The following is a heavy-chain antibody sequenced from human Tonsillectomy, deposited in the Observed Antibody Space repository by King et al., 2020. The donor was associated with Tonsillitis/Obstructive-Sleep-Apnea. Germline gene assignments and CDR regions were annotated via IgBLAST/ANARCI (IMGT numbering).Heavy chain of an antibody. CDR2: ISYDGSNK. Sequence: QLVQSGGGVVRPGRSLRLSCEASGFTFSSYTLHWVRQTPGKGLDWVAGISYDGSNKYYADSVKGRFTISRDNSKNALYLQINSLRAEDTAVYYCARDRVYGAYVFDYWGQGTLVTVSS. D-gene: IGHD4/OR15-4a*01. J-gene: IGHJ4*02. V-gene: IGHV3-30*04. CDR1: GFTFSSYT. CDR3: ARDRVYGAYVFDY.